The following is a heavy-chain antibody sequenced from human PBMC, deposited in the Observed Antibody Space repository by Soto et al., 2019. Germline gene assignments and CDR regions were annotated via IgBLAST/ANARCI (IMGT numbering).Heavy chain of an antibody. Sequence: PSETLFLSYSVSGDSINNDKYCWGWIRQPPGKGLEWIGSIYYRGNTYYNPSLQTRVTISLDKSKSQFSLKLNSVTAADSAVYFCARREGLATISYYFGFWGQGALVTVSS. CDR2: IYYRGNT. V-gene: IGHV4-39*01. J-gene: IGHJ4*02. CDR1: GDSINNDKYC. D-gene: IGHD3-9*01. CDR3: ARREGLATISYYFGF.